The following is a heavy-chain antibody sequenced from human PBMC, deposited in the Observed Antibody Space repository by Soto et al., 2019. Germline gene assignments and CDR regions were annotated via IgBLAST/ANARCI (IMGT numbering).Heavy chain of an antibody. V-gene: IGHV1-69*01. Sequence: QEQLVQSGAEVKKPGSSVRVSCKASKGTFNRDAITWVRQVPGQGLEWMGGIIPMFGTADYAQKFQGRVTITADESTGTAYMELSSLRSEDTAVYYCARGAAVGVRSLWFDPWGQGTLVTVSS. CDR1: KGTFNRDA. D-gene: IGHD6-19*01. CDR3: ARGAAVGVRSLWFDP. J-gene: IGHJ5*02. CDR2: IIPMFGTA.